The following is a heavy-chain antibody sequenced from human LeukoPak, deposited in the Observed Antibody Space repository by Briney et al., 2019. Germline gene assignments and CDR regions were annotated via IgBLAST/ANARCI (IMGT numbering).Heavy chain of an antibody. CDR1: RSSISNTSDY. V-gene: IGHV4-39*01. CDR2: IYYTGAT. Sequence: SETLSLTCTVSRSSISNTSDYWGWIRQPPGKGLEWIGSIYYTGATYYNPSLKRRVTISVDTSRNQFSLKLTSVTAADTAVYYCARHVVYVSGSYSFDFWGQGNLVTVSS. CDR3: ARHVVYVSGSYSFDF. J-gene: IGHJ4*02. D-gene: IGHD3-10*01.